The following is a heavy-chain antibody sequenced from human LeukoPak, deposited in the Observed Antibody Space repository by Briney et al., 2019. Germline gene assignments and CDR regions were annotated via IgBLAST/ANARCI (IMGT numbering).Heavy chain of an antibody. CDR1: GGSISSSSYY. D-gene: IGHD3-22*01. CDR3: ARSSEGRYYYDSSGFSYYYYYMDV. V-gene: IGHV4-61*01. Sequence: SETLSLTCTVSGGSISSSSYYWSWIRQPPGKGLEWIGYIYYSGSTYYNPSLRSRVTISVDTSKNQFSLKLSSVTAADTAVYYCARSSEGRYYYDSSGFSYYYYYMDVWGKGTTVTISS. J-gene: IGHJ6*03. CDR2: IYYSGST.